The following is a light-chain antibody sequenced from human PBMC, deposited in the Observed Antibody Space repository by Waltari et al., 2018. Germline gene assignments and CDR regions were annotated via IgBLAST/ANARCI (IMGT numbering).Light chain of an antibody. J-gene: IGKJ1*01. Sequence: EFVLTQSPGTLSLSPGERATLSCRASQSLSSSYLAWYQQKPGQAPRLLIFDASSRATGIPDRFSGSGSGTDFTLTINRLEPEDFAVYYCQQYDASSPTFGQGTKVDIK. CDR2: DAS. CDR1: QSLSSSY. CDR3: QQYDASSPT. V-gene: IGKV3-20*01.